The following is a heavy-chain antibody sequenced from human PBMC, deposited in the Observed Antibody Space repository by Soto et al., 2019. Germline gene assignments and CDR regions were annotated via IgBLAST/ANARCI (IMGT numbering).Heavy chain of an antibody. CDR1: GYTFTNSW. J-gene: IGHJ4*02. CDR3: ARHSSGGYRGEFDY. CDR2: TDPSDSYT. Sequence: EVQLVQSGAEVKKPGESLKISCKGSGYTFTNSWISWVRQMPGKGLEWMGCTDPSDSYTAYSPSFRGHVTISADTSIKTAYLQWSTLKASDTAMYYCARHSSGGYRGEFDYWGQGALVTVSS. V-gene: IGHV5-10-1*03. D-gene: IGHD1-26*01.